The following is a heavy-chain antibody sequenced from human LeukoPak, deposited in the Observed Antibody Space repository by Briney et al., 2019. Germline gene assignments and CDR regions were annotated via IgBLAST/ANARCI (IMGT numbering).Heavy chain of an antibody. D-gene: IGHD3-16*02. CDR2: ISGSGGST. J-gene: IGHJ4*02. V-gene: IGHV3-23*01. Sequence: GSLRLSCAASGFTFSSYAMSWVRQAPGKGLEWVSAISGSGGSTYYADSVKGRVTISRDNSKNTLYLQMNSLRAEDTAVYYCANRMITFGGVIGHSFDYWGQGTLVTVSS. CDR1: GFTFSSYA. CDR3: ANRMITFGGVIGHSFDY.